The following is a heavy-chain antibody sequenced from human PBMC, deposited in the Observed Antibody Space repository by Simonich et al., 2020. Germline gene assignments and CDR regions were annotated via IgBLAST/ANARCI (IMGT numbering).Heavy chain of an antibody. J-gene: IGHJ4*02. CDR1: GYPFTSYG. Sequence: QVQLVQSGAEVKKPGASVKVSCKASGYPFTSYGISWVRQAPGQGLEWMGGVSAYKGNTNYAQKLQGRVTMTTDTATSTAYMELRSLRSDDTAVYYGARDQGGRAAAATDYWGQGTLVTVSS. CDR3: ARDQGGRAAAATDY. D-gene: IGHD6-13*01. V-gene: IGHV1-18*01. CDR2: VSAYKGNT.